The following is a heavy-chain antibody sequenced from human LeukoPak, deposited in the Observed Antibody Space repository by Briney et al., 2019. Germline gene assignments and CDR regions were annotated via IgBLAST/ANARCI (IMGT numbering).Heavy chain of an antibody. CDR3: ARLRFDFWSGYTHPYFDY. CDR2: LYYSGST. D-gene: IGHD3-3*01. Sequence: KPSETLSLTCTVSGGSISGYYWSWIRQPPGKGLEWIGYLYYSGSTNYNPSLKSRVTISVDTSKNQFSLKLSSVAATDTAVYFCARLRFDFWSGYTHPYFDYWGQGTLVTVSS. CDR1: GGSISGYY. V-gene: IGHV4-59*08. J-gene: IGHJ4*02.